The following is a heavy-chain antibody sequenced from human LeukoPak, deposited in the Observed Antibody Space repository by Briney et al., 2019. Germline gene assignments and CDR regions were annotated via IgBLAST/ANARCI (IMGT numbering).Heavy chain of an antibody. CDR3: AKVMKGSERLTMVRGVIIKTAGLYYMDV. CDR1: GFTLSSYA. J-gene: IGHJ6*03. CDR2: ISASGGST. V-gene: IGHV3-23*01. Sequence: GSLRLSCAASGFTLSSYAMSWVRQAPGKGLEWVSSISASGGSTNYADSVKGRYTISRDNSKNTVYLQMNSLRAEDTAVYYCAKVMKGSERLTMVRGVIIKTAGLYYMDVWGKGTTVTVSS. D-gene: IGHD3-10*01.